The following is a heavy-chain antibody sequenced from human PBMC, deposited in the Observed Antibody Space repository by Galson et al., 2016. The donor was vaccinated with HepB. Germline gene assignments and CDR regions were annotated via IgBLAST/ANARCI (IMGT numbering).Heavy chain of an antibody. CDR3: GRDPASRPPYSGGFDI. D-gene: IGHD4-23*01. CDR1: GYTLTAYH. V-gene: IGHV1-2*02. J-gene: IGHJ3*02. Sequence: SVKVSCKASGYTLTAYHMHWVRQAPGQGLEWMGWIDPNSATNYARNFRGRVTITRDTSISTVYLDLSSLKADDTAVYYCGRDPASRPPYSGGFDIWGQGTMVTVSP. CDR2: IDPNSAT.